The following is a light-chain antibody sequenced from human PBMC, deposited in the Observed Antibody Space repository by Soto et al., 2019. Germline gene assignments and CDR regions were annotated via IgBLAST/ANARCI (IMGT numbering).Light chain of an antibody. CDR1: QNIGTS. CDR2: DAS. Sequence: EIVLTQTPATMSLYRGDRATLSRRAVQNIGTSLVWSQQKPGQSPRLLIYDASHRATGVPARFSGSGSGTDFTLTISCLESEDFAVYYCQHRSNWPSTCGQGTRLEIK. CDR3: QHRSNWPST. V-gene: IGKV3-11*01. J-gene: IGKJ5*01.